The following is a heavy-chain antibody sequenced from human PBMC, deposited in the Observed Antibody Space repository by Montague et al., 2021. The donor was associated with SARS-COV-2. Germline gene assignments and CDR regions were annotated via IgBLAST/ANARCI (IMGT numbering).Heavy chain of an antibody. J-gene: IGHJ5*01. CDR3: ARGSGSYSSGSARFDP. Sequence: SETLSLTCTVSGDSISTTGYHWGWIRQSPGKGLEWIGGFYYSGTTSSNPSLKSRVTISIDTSKNELSLKLGSAPAADTAVYCCARGSGSYSSGSARFDPWGQGTQVTVSS. CDR1: GDSISTTGYH. D-gene: IGHD3-10*01. CDR2: FYYSGTT. V-gene: IGHV4-39*07.